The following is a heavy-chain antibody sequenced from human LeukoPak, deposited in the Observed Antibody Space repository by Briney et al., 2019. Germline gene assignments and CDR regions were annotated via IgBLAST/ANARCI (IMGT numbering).Heavy chain of an antibody. V-gene: IGHV4-59*01. CDR1: GGSISSYY. CDR3: ARSASDFWSGYSIDH. D-gene: IGHD3-3*01. J-gene: IGHJ4*02. CDR2: IYYSGST. Sequence: PSETLSLTCTVSGGSISSYYWSWIRQPPGKGLEWIGYIYYSGSTNYNPSLKSRVTISVDTSKNQSSLKLSSVTAADTAVYYCARSASDFWSGYSIDHWGQGTLVTVSS.